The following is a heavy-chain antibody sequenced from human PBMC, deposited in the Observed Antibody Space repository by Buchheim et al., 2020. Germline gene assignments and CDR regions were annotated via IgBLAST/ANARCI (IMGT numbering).Heavy chain of an antibody. CDR1: GFTFSSYG. V-gene: IGHV3-33*01. Sequence: QVQLVESGGGVVQPGRSLRLSCAASGFTFSSYGMHWVRQAPGKGLEWVAVIWYDGSNKYYADSVKGRFTISRDNSKNTLYLQMDSMRAEDTAVYYCARDGNKHQTQRTIVVVPAASSRYYDYYMDVWGKGT. CDR3: ARDGNKHQTQRTIVVVPAASSRYYDYYMDV. J-gene: IGHJ6*03. CDR2: IWYDGSNK. D-gene: IGHD2-2*01.